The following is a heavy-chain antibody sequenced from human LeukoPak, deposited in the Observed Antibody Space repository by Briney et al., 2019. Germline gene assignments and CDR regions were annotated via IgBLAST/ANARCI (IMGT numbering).Heavy chain of an antibody. CDR2: IPYDGSNK. CDR3: AREGLILTGYSPGRYYFDY. D-gene: IGHD3-9*01. V-gene: IGHV3-30-3*01. Sequence: GRSLRLSCAASGFTFSSYAMHWVRQAPGKGREWVAVIPYDGSNKYYADSVKGRFTISRDNSKNTLYLQMNSLRAEDTAVYYCAREGLILTGYSPGRYYFDYWGQGTLVTVSS. CDR1: GFTFSSYA. J-gene: IGHJ4*02.